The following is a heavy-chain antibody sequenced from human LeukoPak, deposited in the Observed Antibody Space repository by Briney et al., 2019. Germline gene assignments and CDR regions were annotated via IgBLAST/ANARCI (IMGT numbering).Heavy chain of an antibody. CDR1: GGTFSSYA. V-gene: IGHV1-69*05. J-gene: IGHJ4*02. CDR2: IIPIFGTA. D-gene: IGHD2-15*01. CDR3: ARGIGGSSPFDY. Sequence: GASVKVSCKASGGTFSSYAISWVRQAPGQGLEWMGGIIPIFGTANYAQKFQGRVTITTDESTTTAYMELSSLRSDDTAVYYCARGIGGSSPFDYWGQGTLVTVSS.